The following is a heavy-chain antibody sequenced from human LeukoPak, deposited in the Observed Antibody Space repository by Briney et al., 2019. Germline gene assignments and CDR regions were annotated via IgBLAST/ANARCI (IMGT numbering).Heavy chain of an antibody. J-gene: IGHJ4*02. CDR1: GFTFSGYA. Sequence: QPGGSLRLSCAASGFTFSGYAMTWVRQAPGKGLEWVSSISGNGGTTYYADSVKGRFTISRDNSKNTVYLQMNSLRAEDTAVYYCAREGDSHHFDYWGQGTLVTVSS. CDR3: AREGDSHHFDY. D-gene: IGHD2-21*02. CDR2: ISGNGGTT. V-gene: IGHV3-23*01.